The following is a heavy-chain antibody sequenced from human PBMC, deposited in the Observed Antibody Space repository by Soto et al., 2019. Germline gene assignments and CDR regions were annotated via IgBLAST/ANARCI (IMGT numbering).Heavy chain of an antibody. CDR3: ARRMHDDGLNRFDP. V-gene: IGHV4-39*01. D-gene: IGHD1-1*01. CDR1: GGSISSSSYY. Sequence: PSETLSLTCTVSGGSISSSSYYWGWIRQPPGKGLEWIGTIYYSGNTYYNPSLKSRVTISVDTSKNQFSLKLSSVTAADTAVYYCARRMHDDGLNRFDPWGQGTLVTVSS. J-gene: IGHJ5*02. CDR2: IYYSGNT.